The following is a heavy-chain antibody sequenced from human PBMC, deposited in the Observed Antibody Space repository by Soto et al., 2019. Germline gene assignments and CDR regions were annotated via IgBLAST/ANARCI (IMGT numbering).Heavy chain of an antibody. V-gene: IGHV1-69*02. D-gene: IGHD4-17*01. CDR1: GGTFSSHT. Sequence: QVQLVQSGAEVKKPGSSVKVSCKASGGTFSSHTISWVRQAPGQGLEWMGRIIPILGIANYAQKFQGRVTITADKSTSTAYMELSSLRSEDTAVYYCARKKYGDYDPYAFDIWGQGTMVTVSS. CDR2: IIPILGIA. J-gene: IGHJ3*02. CDR3: ARKKYGDYDPYAFDI.